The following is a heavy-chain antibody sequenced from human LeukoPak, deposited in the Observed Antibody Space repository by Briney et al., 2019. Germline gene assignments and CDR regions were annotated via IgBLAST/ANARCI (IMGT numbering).Heavy chain of an antibody. V-gene: IGHV1-2*02. CDR3: ARGESITGTYFFDY. Sequence: ASVKVSCKASGYPFTGYYIQWVRQAPGQGLAWMGWINPHSGGTKYAQKFQGRVTMTRDTSTSTAYMELSSLRSDDTAVYYCARGESITGTYFFDYWGQGTLVTVSS. D-gene: IGHD1-20*01. J-gene: IGHJ4*02. CDR1: GYPFTGYY. CDR2: INPHSGGT.